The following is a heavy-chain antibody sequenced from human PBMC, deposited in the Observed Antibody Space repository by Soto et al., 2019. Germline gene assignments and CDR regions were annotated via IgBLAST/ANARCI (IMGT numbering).Heavy chain of an antibody. V-gene: IGHV1-3*01. D-gene: IGHD2-15*01. CDR2: INAANGNT. CDR1: GYTFTNNA. CDR3: ARDQGLCSGGSCWGYFDY. Sequence: QVPLVQSGAEVKKPGASVKVSCKASGYTFTNNAIHWVRQAPGQRLEWMGWINAANGNTKYSQKFQGRVTITRDTCASTAYMELSSLRSEDTAVYYCARDQGLCSGGSCWGYFDYWGQGTLVTVSS. J-gene: IGHJ4*02.